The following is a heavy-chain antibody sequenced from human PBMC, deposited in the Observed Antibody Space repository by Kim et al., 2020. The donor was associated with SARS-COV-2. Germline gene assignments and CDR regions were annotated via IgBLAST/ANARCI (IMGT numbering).Heavy chain of an antibody. CDR1: GFTFGDYA. V-gene: IGHV3-49*03. D-gene: IGHD2-21*02. CDR3: TRDPCGGDCYDPTSDAFDI. CDR2: IRSKAYGGTT. J-gene: IGHJ3*02. Sequence: GGSLRLSCTASGFTFGDYAMSWFRQAPGKGLEWVGFIRSKAYGGTTEYAASVKGRFTISRDDSKSIAYLQMNSLKTEDTAVYYCTRDPCGGDCYDPTSDAFDIWGQGTMVTVSS.